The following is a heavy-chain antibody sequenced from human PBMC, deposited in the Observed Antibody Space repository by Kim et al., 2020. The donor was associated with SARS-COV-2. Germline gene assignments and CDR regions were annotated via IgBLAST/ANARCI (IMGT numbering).Heavy chain of an antibody. CDR1: GITFSTYE. CDR3: ASRDGFDSRRFRSCDY. V-gene: IGHV3-48*03. J-gene: IGHJ4*01. CDR2: ISTSGTTI. D-gene: IGHD3-22*01. Sequence: GGSLRLSCVASGITFSTYEMNWVRQVPGKGLEWVAYISTSGTTIYYADSVKGRFTISRDNAKNSLYLQMNNLRAEDSALYYCASRDGFDSRRFRSCDYWG.